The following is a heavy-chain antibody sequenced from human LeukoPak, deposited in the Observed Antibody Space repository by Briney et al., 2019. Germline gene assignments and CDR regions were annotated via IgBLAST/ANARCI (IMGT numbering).Heavy chain of an antibody. V-gene: IGHV3-48*03. D-gene: IGHD1-1*01. Sequence: GGSLRLSCAASGFSFSSYEMNWVRQAPGKGLEWVSHISSSGSTIYYADSVKGRFTISRDNAKNSLYLQMNSLRAEDTAVYYCARKIRVLFVSNEDRFDPWGQGTLVTVSS. CDR2: ISSSGSTI. J-gene: IGHJ5*02. CDR3: ARKIRVLFVSNEDRFDP. CDR1: GFSFSSYE.